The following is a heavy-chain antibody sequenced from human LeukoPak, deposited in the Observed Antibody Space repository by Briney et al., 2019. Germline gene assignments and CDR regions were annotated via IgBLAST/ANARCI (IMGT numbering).Heavy chain of an antibody. CDR3: AKGHYGSGSYYSGPSGYFDY. CDR2: ISGSGGST. J-gene: IGHJ4*02. CDR1: GFTFSSYA. V-gene: IGHV3-23*01. D-gene: IGHD3-10*01. Sequence: GGSLRLSCAASGFTFSSYAMSWVRQVPGKGLEWVSAISGSGGSTYYADSVKGRFTISRDNSKNTLYLQMNSLRAEDTAVYYCAKGHYGSGSYYSGPSGYFDYWGQGTLVTVSS.